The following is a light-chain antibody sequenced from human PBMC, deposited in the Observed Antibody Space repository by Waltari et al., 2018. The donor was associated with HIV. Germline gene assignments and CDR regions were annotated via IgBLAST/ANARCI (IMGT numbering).Light chain of an antibody. CDR3: QSYDSSNQV. CDR1: SGSIASNY. Sequence: NFMLTQPHSVSESPGQTVTISCTRSSGSIASNYAQWYQQRPGSAPTTVIYEDNQRPSGVPDRFSGSIDSSSNSASLTISGLKTEDEADYYCQSYDSSNQVFGGGTKLTVL. CDR2: EDN. V-gene: IGLV6-57*03. J-gene: IGLJ3*02.